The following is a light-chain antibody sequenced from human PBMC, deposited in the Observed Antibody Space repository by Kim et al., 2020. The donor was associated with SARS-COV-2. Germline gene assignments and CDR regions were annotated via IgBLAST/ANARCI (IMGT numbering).Light chain of an antibody. CDR2: GAS. CDR3: QQYNNWPPYT. V-gene: IGKV3-15*01. CDR1: QSVSNN. J-gene: IGKJ2*01. Sequence: ETLMTQSPATLSVSPGKKATLSCRASQSVSNNLAWYQQKPGQTPRLLIYGASTRATGVPARFSGSGSGTEFTLTISSLQSEDFALYYCQQYNNWPPYTFGQGTKLEI.